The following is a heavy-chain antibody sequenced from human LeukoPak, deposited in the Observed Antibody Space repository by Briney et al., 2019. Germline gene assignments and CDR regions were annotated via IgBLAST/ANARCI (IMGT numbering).Heavy chain of an antibody. CDR1: GFIVSSNY. CDR3: ARGGYSSSWYHFDY. Sequence: QTGGSLRLSCAASGFIVSSNYMSWVRQAPGRGLEWVAVIYSGGTTNYADSVKGRFTISRDNSKNTLFLQMNSLRAEDTAVYYCARGGYSSSWYHFDYWGQGTLVTVSS. D-gene: IGHD6-13*01. V-gene: IGHV3-53*01. J-gene: IGHJ4*02. CDR2: IYSGGTT.